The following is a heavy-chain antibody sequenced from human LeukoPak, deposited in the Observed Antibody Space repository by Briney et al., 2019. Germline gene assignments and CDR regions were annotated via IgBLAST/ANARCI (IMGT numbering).Heavy chain of an antibody. Sequence: ASVKVSCKTSGYTFTSYGISWVRQAPGQGLEWMGGIIPIFGTANYAQKFQGRVTITADKSTSTAYMELSSLRSEDTAVYYCARGPRENRDGYNYYYYYYMDVWGKGTTVTVSS. D-gene: IGHD5-24*01. V-gene: IGHV1-69*06. CDR2: IIPIFGTA. CDR1: GYTFTSYG. J-gene: IGHJ6*03. CDR3: ARGPRENRDGYNYYYYYYMDV.